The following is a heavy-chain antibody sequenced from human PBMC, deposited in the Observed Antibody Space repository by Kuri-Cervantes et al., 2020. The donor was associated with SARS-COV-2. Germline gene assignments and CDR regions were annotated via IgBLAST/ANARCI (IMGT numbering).Heavy chain of an antibody. J-gene: IGHJ6*02. CDR3: ARGIVVVPAAIPKTYYYGMDV. D-gene: IGHD2-2*02. V-gene: IGHV3-20*04. CDR2: INWNGGST. Sequence: ESLKISCAASGLFVGNNYMTWVRQAPGKGLEWVSGINWNGGSTGYADSVKGRFTISRDNAKNSLYLQMNSLRAEDTALYYCARGIVVVPAAIPKTYYYGMDVWGQGTTVTVSS. CDR1: GLFVGNNY.